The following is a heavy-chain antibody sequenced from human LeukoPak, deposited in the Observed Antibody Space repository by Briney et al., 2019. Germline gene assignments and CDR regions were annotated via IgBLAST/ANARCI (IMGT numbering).Heavy chain of an antibody. CDR3: ARIDYDILTGYYESVLQNWFDP. J-gene: IGHJ5*02. CDR2: IYYSGST. Sequence: SETLSLTCTVSGGSISSGGYYWSWIRQHPGKGLEWIGYIYYSGSTHYNPSLKSRVTISVDTSKNQFSLKLSSVTAADTAVYYCARIDYDILTGYYESVLQNWFDPWGQGTLVTVSS. CDR1: GGSISSGGYY. D-gene: IGHD3-9*01. V-gene: IGHV4-31*03.